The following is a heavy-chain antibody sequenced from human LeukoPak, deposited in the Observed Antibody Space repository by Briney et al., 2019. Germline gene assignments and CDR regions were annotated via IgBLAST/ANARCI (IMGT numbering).Heavy chain of an antibody. CDR1: GVSFSKYW. CDR3: ATYVRTGYPNDY. CDR2: IKEDGSEK. J-gene: IGHJ4*02. Sequence: GGSLRLSCAASGVSFSKYWMSWVRQAPGEGLEWVAKIKEDGSEKYYVESVKGRFTISRDNAKNSLYLQMNSLRVEDTAVYFCATYVRTGYPNDYWGQGTLVTVSS. D-gene: IGHD3-22*01. V-gene: IGHV3-7*01.